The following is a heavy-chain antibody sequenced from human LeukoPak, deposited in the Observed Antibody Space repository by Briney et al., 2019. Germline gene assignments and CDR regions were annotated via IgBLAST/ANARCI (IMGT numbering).Heavy chain of an antibody. J-gene: IGHJ4*02. Sequence: SETLSLTCTVSGASVNDYYWTWIRQTPGKGLEWIGYVHYSGSSDLNPSLKSRVTMSLASTENQLSLKVTSVTAADTAVYYCARGGWSLDFWGQGTLVTVSS. V-gene: IGHV4-59*02. CDR3: ARGGWSLDF. CDR2: VHYSGSS. CDR1: GASVNDYY.